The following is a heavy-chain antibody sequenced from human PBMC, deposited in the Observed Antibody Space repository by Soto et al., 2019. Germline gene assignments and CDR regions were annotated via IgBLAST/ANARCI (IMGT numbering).Heavy chain of an antibody. Sequence: SETLSLTCTVSGGSISSSSYYWGWIRQPPGKGLEWIGSFYYSGSTYYNPSLKSRVTISVDTSKNQFSLKLSSVTAADTAVYYCARQNYYYDSSGYYYGYYFDYWGQGPLVTVSS. D-gene: IGHD3-22*01. CDR2: FYYSGST. J-gene: IGHJ4*02. CDR3: ARQNYYYDSSGYYYGYYFDY. CDR1: GGSISSSSYY. V-gene: IGHV4-39*01.